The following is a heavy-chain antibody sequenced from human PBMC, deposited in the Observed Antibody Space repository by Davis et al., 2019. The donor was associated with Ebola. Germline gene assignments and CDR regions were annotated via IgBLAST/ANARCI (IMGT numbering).Heavy chain of an antibody. CDR1: GYTFTSYA. CDR2: INAGNGNT. CDR3: ARDLGSGWYFDYYYYGMDV. Sequence: ASVKVSCKASGYTFTSYAMHWVRQAPGQRLEWIGWINAGNGNTKYSQKFQGRVTITRDTSASTAYMELSSLRSEDTAVYYCARDLGSGWYFDYYYYGMDVWGKGTTVTVSS. V-gene: IGHV1-3*01. D-gene: IGHD6-19*01. J-gene: IGHJ6*04.